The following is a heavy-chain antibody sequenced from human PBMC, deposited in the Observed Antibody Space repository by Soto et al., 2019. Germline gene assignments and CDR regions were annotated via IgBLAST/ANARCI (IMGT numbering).Heavy chain of an antibody. D-gene: IGHD3-16*01. CDR2: ISPYTGNT. Sequence: QVQLVQSGDEVKKPGASVKVSCKASGYIFVNYGIAWVRPAPGQGLEWMGWISPYTGNTHSATKVQGRLTMTTDTSTSTAYMDLGSLTSDATAVYYCVMVDNYVTPTPQDVWGQGTTVTVS. CDR3: VMVDNYVTPTPQDV. CDR1: GYIFVNYG. V-gene: IGHV1-18*01. J-gene: IGHJ6*02.